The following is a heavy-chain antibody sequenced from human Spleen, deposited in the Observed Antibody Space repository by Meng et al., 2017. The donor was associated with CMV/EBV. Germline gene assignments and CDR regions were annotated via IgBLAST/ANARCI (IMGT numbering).Heavy chain of an antibody. CDR1: GYTFTSYD. Sequence: ASVKVSCKASGYTFTSYDINWVRQATGQGLEWMGWINPNSGGTNYEQKSQDRGTLTRDTSISTAYMELSRLRFDDTAVYYCARDLVIIREKKAPFDYWGQGTLVTVSS. J-gene: IGHJ4*02. D-gene: IGHD2/OR15-2a*01. V-gene: IGHV1-2*02. CDR3: ARDLVIIREKKAPFDY. CDR2: INPNSGGT.